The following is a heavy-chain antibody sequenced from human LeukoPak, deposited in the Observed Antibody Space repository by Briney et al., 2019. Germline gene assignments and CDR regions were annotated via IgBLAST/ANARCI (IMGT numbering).Heavy chain of an antibody. CDR3: AKDLYSNYGPADY. V-gene: IGHV3-30*04. CDR1: GFTFSSYP. Sequence: PGGSLRLSCAASGFTFSSYPMHWVRQAPGKGLEWVAVISYDGSNKYYGDSVKGRFTISRDNSKNTLFLQMNSLRDEDTAVYYCAKDLYSNYGPADYWGQGNLVTVSS. D-gene: IGHD4-11*01. CDR2: ISYDGSNK. J-gene: IGHJ4*02.